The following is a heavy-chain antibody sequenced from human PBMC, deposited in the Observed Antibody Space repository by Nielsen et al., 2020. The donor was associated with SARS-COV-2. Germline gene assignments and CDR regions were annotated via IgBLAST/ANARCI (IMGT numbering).Heavy chain of an antibody. D-gene: IGHD4-17*01. V-gene: IGHV3-30*03. J-gene: IGHJ4*02. CDR2: ISDDGART. Sequence: GGSLRLSCEASGFSFSSSGMHWVRQIPGKGLEWVALISDDGARTVYADSLKGRFIISRDISRKTLYLQMNTLRSEDTATYHCARGFHEDYGEIDFWGKGTLVIVSS. CDR3: ARGFHEDYGEIDF. CDR1: GFSFSSSG.